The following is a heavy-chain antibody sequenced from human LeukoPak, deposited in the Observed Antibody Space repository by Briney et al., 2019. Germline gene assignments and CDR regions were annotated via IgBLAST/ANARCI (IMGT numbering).Heavy chain of an antibody. CDR2: ISSSSSYI. CDR1: GFTFTNFA. J-gene: IGHJ4*02. Sequence: GGSLRLSCAASGFTFTNFAMIWVRQAPGKGLEWVSSISSSSSYIYYADSVKGRFTISRDNAKNSLYLQMNSLRAEDTAVYYCARLYYDSSGSFAYWGQGTLVTVSS. D-gene: IGHD3-22*01. V-gene: IGHV3-21*01. CDR3: ARLYYDSSGSFAY.